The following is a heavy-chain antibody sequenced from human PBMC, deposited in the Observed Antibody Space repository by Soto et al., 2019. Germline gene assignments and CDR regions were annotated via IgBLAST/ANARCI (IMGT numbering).Heavy chain of an antibody. CDR3: ARAYGSGDSNDYYYGMDV. Sequence: LSLTFAVSGXSISSGGYSWSWIRQPPGKGLEWIGYIYHSGSTYYNPSLKSRVTISVDRSKNQFSLKLSSVTAADTAVYYCARAYGSGDSNDYYYGMDVWGQGTTVTVSS. CDR1: GXSISSGGYS. J-gene: IGHJ6*02. V-gene: IGHV4-30-2*01. CDR2: IYHSGST. D-gene: IGHD3-10*01.